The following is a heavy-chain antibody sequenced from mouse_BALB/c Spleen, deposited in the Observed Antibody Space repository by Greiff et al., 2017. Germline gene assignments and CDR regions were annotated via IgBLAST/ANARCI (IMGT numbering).Heavy chain of an antibody. CDR2: INPSNGRT. Sequence: QVQLQQPGAELVKPGASVKLSCKASGYTFTSYWMHWVKQRPGQGLEWIGEINPSNGRTNYNEKFKSKATLTVDKSSSTAYMQLSSLTSEDSAVYYCASPHSTARVSWFAYWGQGTLVTVSA. V-gene: IGHV1S81*02. D-gene: IGHD3-1*01. CDR3: ASPHSTARVSWFAY. J-gene: IGHJ3*01. CDR1: GYTFTSYW.